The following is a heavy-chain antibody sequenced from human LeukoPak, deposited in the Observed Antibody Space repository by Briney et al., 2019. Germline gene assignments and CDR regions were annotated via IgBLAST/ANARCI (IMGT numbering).Heavy chain of an antibody. CDR3: ARGSGYYYDSSGYYYGN. CDR2: INHSGST. D-gene: IGHD3-22*01. Sequence: TSETLSLTCAVYGGSFSGYYWSWIRQPPGKGLEWIGEINHSGSTNYNPSLKSRVTISVDTSKNQFSLKLSSVTAADTAVYYCARGSGYYYDSSGYYYGNWGQGTLVTVSS. CDR1: GGSFSGYY. J-gene: IGHJ4*02. V-gene: IGHV4-34*01.